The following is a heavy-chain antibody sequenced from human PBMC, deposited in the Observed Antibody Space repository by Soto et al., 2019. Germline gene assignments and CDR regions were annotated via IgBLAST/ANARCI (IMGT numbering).Heavy chain of an antibody. Sequence: SETLSLTCTVSGDPLTSYYWSWIRQSPGEGLEWIGNIYYSGSTNYNPALKSRVTISADTSKNQFSLKLRSVTAADTAVFYCAGRYSYGSFFDYWGQGILVTVSS. CDR3: AGRYSYGSFFDY. V-gene: IGHV4-59*01. J-gene: IGHJ4*02. CDR2: IYYSGST. D-gene: IGHD5-18*01. CDR1: GDPLTSYY.